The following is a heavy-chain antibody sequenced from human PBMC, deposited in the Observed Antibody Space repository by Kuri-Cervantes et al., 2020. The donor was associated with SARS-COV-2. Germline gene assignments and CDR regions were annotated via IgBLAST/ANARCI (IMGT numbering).Heavy chain of an antibody. CDR1: GGTFSTAI. CDR3: ASDGVSRSLSLDF. V-gene: IGHV1-69*10. J-gene: IGHJ4*02. CDR2: IMPVLGMP. Sequence: SVKVSCKASGGTFSTAIISWVRQAPGQGLEWMGGIMPVLGMPNYAQKFRGRVTITADTSTTTAYLELSGLKSEDTALYYCASDGVSRSLSLDFWGQGTLVTVSS. D-gene: IGHD5/OR15-5a*01.